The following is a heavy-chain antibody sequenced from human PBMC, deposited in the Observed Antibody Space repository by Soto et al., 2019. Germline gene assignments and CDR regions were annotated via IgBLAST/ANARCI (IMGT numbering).Heavy chain of an antibody. CDR3: AKHIYAYYYGSGTEYNWFDP. D-gene: IGHD3-10*01. J-gene: IGHJ5*02. Sequence: GGSLRLSCAASGFTFSSYAMSWVRQAPGKGLEWVSAISGSGGSTYHADSVKGRFTISRDNSKNTLYLQMNSLRAEDTAVYYCAKHIYAYYYGSGTEYNWFDPWGQGTLVTDSS. CDR1: GFTFSSYA. V-gene: IGHV3-23*01. CDR2: ISGSGGST.